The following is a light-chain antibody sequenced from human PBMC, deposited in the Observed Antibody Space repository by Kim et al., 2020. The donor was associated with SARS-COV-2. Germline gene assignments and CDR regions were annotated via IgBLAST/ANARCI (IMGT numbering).Light chain of an antibody. CDR2: AAP. J-gene: IGKJ1*01. CDR1: QGISNY. V-gene: IGKV1-27*01. Sequence: ASGGDRVTITCRASQGISNYLAWYQQKPGKVPKLLIYAAPALQSGVPSRFSGSGSETDFTLTISSLQPEDVATYYCQNYNGAPWTFGQGTKVDIK. CDR3: QNYNGAPWT.